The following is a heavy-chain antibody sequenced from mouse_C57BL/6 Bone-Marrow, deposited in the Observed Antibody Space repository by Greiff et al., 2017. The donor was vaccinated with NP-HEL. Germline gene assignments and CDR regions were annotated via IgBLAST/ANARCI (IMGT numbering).Heavy chain of an antibody. V-gene: IGHV1-76*01. CDR1: GYTFTDYY. J-gene: IGHJ1*03. D-gene: IGHD1-1*01. Sequence: QVQLKESGAELVRPGASVKLSCKASGYTFTDYYINWVKQRPGQGLEWIARIYPGSGNTYYNEKFKGKATLTAEKSSSTAYMQLSSLTSDDSAVYFCARWSYYGSSYEGDWYFDVWGTGTTVTVSS. CDR2: IYPGSGNT. CDR3: ARWSYYGSSYEGDWYFDV.